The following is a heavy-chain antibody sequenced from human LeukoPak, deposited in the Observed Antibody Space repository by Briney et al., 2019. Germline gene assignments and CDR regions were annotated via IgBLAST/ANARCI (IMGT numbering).Heavy chain of an antibody. CDR3: ARDYYGSGSYYISWTYYYYGMDV. J-gene: IGHJ6*02. D-gene: IGHD3-10*01. Sequence: GGSLRLSCAASGFTFSSYAMSWVRQAPGKGLEWVSAISGSGGSTYYADSVKGRFTISRDNSKNTLYLQMNSLRAEDTAVYYCARDYYGSGSYYISWTYYYYGMDVWGQGTTVTVSS. CDR2: ISGSGGST. V-gene: IGHV3-23*01. CDR1: GFTFSSYA.